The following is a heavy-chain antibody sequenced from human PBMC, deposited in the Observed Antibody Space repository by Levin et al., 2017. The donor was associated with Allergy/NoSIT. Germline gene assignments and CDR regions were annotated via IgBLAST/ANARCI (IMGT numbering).Heavy chain of an antibody. CDR3: ARDLYNYLYYYYYYGMDV. CDR2: ISYDGSNK. Sequence: GESLKISCAASGFTFSSYAMHWVRQAPGKGLEWVAVISYDGSNKYYADSVKGRFTISRDNSKNTLYLQMNSLRAEDTAVYYCARDLYNYLYYYYYYGMDVWGQGTTVTVSS. V-gene: IGHV3-30-3*01. J-gene: IGHJ6*02. CDR1: GFTFSSYA. D-gene: IGHD1-20*01.